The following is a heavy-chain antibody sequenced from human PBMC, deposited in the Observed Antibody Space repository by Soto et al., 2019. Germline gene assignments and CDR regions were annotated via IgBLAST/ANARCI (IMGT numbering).Heavy chain of an antibody. CDR2: IIPIFGTA. J-gene: IGHJ3*02. CDR3: ASTSTGTTLMGDAFDI. CDR1: GGTFSSYA. V-gene: IGHV1-69*05. Sequence: QVQLVQSGAEVKKPGSSVKVSCKASGGTFSSYAISWVRQAPGQGLEWMGGIIPIFGTANYAQKFQGRVTITXXEXTTXAYMELSSLRSEDTAVYYCASTSTGTTLMGDAFDIWGQGTMVTVSS. D-gene: IGHD1-7*01.